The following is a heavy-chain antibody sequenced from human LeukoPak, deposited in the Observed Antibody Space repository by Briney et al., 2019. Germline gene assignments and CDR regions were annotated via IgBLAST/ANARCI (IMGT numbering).Heavy chain of an antibody. CDR2: IGSDGRT. V-gene: IGHV3-64*01. CDR3: AKETTIAAQNDN. D-gene: IGHD6-6*01. J-gene: IGHJ4*02. Sequence: GGSLRLSCAASGFTLSSHGMHWLRQAPGKGPEYVSAIGSDGRTFYASSVKGRFTISRDSSKNTLYLQMNSLRAEDTAVYYCAKETTIAAQNDNWGQGTLVTVSS. CDR1: GFTLSSHG.